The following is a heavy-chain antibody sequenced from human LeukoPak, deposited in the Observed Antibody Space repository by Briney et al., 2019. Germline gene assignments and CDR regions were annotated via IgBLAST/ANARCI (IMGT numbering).Heavy chain of an antibody. J-gene: IGHJ6*02. V-gene: IGHV3-48*01. CDR1: GFTFSSHS. CDR2: ISSSGNTK. CDR3: AGGTGMDV. D-gene: IGHD1-1*01. Sequence: PGGSLRLSCAGSGFTFSSHSMNWVRQAPGKGLEWVSYISSSGNTKHYVDSVKGRFTISRDNAKNSVYLQMNSLGADDTAVYYCAGGTGMDVWGQGTTVTVSS.